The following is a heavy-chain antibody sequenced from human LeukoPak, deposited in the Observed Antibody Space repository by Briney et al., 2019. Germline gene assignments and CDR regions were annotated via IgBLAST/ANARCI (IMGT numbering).Heavy chain of an antibody. J-gene: IGHJ4*02. CDR3: ARRIVVVPAAIFDH. CDR1: GGSISSSNW. D-gene: IGHD2-2*01. CDR2: IYHSGST. Sequence: SETLSLTCAVSGGSISSSNWWSWVRQPPGKGLEWIGEIYHSGSTNYNPSLKSRVTISVDKSKNQFSLKLSSVTAADTAVYYCARRIVVVPAAIFDHWGQGTLVTVSS. V-gene: IGHV4-4*02.